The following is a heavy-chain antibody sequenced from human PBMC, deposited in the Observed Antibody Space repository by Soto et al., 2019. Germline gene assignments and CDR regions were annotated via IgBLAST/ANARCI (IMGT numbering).Heavy chain of an antibody. Sequence: QVQLQQWGAGLLKPSETLSLTCAVQGGSFTDYYWSWVRQPPGKGLEWIGETDNSGSIIYNPSLKSRVTISVDMSKKQFSLELTSVTAADTTEYYCARGLQSRFGVYKGQGYHGMDVWGQGTTVTVSS. D-gene: IGHD4-17*01. CDR2: TDNSGSI. CDR1: GGSFTDYY. CDR3: ARGLQSRFGVYKGQGYHGMDV. V-gene: IGHV4-34*01. J-gene: IGHJ6*02.